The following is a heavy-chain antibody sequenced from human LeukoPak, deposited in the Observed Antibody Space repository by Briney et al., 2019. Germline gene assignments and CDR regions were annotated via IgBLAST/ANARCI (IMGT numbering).Heavy chain of an antibody. V-gene: IGHV3-74*01. CDR2: ISTDGSSA. J-gene: IGHJ4*02. Sequence: GSLRLSCAASGFTFSSYWMHWVRPAPGKGLVWVSRISTDGSSAIYADSVKGRFTISRDNAKNTLYLQMNSLRAEDTAVYYCARVNVCPRCHFDYWGQGTLVTVSS. CDR3: ARVNVCPRCHFDY. CDR1: GFTFSSYW. D-gene: IGHD3-16*01.